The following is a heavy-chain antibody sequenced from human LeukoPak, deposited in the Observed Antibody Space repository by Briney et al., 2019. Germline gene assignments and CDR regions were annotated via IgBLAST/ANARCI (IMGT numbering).Heavy chain of an antibody. CDR2: INHSGST. J-gene: IGHJ4*02. D-gene: IGHD1-26*01. Sequence: SETLSLTCAVYGGSFSGYYWSWIRQPPGKGLEWIGEINHSGSTNYNPSLKSRVTISVDTSKNQFSLKLSSVTAADTAVYYCARHARSGSYYRYWGQGTLVTVSS. CDR1: GGSFSGYY. CDR3: ARHARSGSYYRY. V-gene: IGHV4-34*01.